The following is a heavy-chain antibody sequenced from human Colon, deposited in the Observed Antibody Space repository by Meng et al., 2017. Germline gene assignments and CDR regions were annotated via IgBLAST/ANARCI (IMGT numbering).Heavy chain of an antibody. Sequence: QVQLVQSGAELKKPGASVKVSCQASGYSFTSYGMHWLRQAPGQRPEWMGWIYPADGNRRYSQKFQDRLTITTDTFARTAYMELSSLRSEDTAVYFCARDERGGPYYFDYWGQGTLVTASS. CDR2: IYPADGNR. CDR3: ARDERGGPYYFDY. J-gene: IGHJ4*02. CDR1: GYSFTSYG. V-gene: IGHV1-3*01.